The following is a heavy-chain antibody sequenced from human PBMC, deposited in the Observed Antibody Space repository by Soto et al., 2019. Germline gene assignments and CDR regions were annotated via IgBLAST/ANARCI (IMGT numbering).Heavy chain of an antibody. V-gene: IGHV1-18*01. Sequence: ASVKVSCKSFDNTFTYYGINWVRQAPGQGLEWLGWISGYNANTKEAQKFQDRVSMTADTSTRTAYLEVRSLTSDDTGVYFCAAPGGNHFGMDVWGQGTTVT. J-gene: IGHJ6*02. D-gene: IGHD2-8*02. CDR3: AAPGGNHFGMDV. CDR1: DNTFTYYG. CDR2: ISGYNANT.